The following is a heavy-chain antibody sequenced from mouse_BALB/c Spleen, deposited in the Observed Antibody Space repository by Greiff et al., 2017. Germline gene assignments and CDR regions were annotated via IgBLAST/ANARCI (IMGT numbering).Heavy chain of an antibody. CDR1: GFTFCNYW. Sequence: EVKLMESGGGLVQPGGSMKLSCVASGFTFCNYWMNWVRQSPEKGLEWVAEIRLKSNNYATHYAESVKGRFTISRDDSKSSVYLQMNNLRAEDTGIYYCTRIYYYAMDYWGQGTSVTVSS. J-gene: IGHJ4*01. CDR3: TRIYYYAMDY. CDR2: IRLKSNNYAT. V-gene: IGHV6-6*02.